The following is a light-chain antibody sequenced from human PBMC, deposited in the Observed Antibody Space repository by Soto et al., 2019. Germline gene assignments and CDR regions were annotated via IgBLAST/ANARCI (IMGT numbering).Light chain of an antibody. J-gene: IGLJ1*01. CDR2: GNS. Sequence: SVLTQPPSVSGAPGQRVTISCTGSSSNIGAHYDVHWYQQPPGTAPKLLIYGNSNRPSGVPDRFSGSKSGTSASLAITGLQAEDEADYYCSSYAGSNNYVFGSGTKVTVL. CDR1: SSNIGAHYD. V-gene: IGLV1-40*01. CDR3: SSYAGSNNYV.